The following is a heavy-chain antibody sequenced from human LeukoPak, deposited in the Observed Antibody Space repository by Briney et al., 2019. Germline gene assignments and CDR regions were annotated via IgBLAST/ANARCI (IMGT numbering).Heavy chain of an antibody. V-gene: IGHV3-33*01. Sequence: GRSLRLSCAASGFTFSNYGMHWVRQAPGKGLEWVAVIWYDGSNKYYADSVKGRFIISRDNSKNTLYLQMNSLGAEDTAAYYCARDISGYYYFDYWGQGTLVTVSS. CDR1: GFTFSNYG. CDR3: ARDISGYYYFDY. D-gene: IGHD3-22*01. J-gene: IGHJ4*02. CDR2: IWYDGSNK.